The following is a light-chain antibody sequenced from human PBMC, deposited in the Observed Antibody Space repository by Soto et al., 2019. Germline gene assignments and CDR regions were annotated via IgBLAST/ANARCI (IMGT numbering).Light chain of an antibody. CDR3: QSWGSGIQV. V-gene: IGLV4-69*01. CDR2: LNSDGSH. J-gene: IGLJ2*01. CDR1: SGHSSYA. Sequence: QPVLTQSPSASASLGASVKLTCTLSSGHSSYAIAWHQQQPEKGPRYLMKLNSDGSHSKGDGIPDRVSGSSSGAERYRTISGLQSEDEADYYCQSWGSGIQVFGGGSKRTVL.